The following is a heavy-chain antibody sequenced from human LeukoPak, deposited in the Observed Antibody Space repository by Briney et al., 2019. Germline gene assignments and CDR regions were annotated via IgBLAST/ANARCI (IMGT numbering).Heavy chain of an antibody. CDR2: VDPEDGET. Sequence: ASVKVSCKASGYTFTSYGISWVQQAPGKGLEWMGLVDPEDGETIYAEKFQGRVTITADTSTDTAYMELSSLRSEDTAVYYCATLGSGSYYRAYWGQGTLVTVSS. J-gene: IGHJ4*02. D-gene: IGHD1-26*01. CDR3: ATLGSGSYYRAY. CDR1: GYTFTSYG. V-gene: IGHV1-69-2*01.